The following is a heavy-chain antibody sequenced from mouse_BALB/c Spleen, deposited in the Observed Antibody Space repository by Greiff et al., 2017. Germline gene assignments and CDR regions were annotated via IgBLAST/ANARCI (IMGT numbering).Heavy chain of an antibody. Sequence: EVQVVESGGGLVKPGGSLKLSCAASGFAFSSYDMSWVRQTPEKRLEWVAYISSGGGSTYYPDTVKGRFTISRDNAKNTLYLQMSSLKSEDTAMYYCARHPANFYYFDYGGQGTTLTVSS. CDR3: ARHPANFYYFDY. D-gene: IGHD4-1*01. CDR2: ISSGGGST. CDR1: GFAFSSYD. J-gene: IGHJ2*01. V-gene: IGHV5-12-1*01.